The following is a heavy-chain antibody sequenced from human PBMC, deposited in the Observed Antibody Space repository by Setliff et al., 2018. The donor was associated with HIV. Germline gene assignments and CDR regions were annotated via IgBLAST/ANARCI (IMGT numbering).Heavy chain of an antibody. J-gene: IGHJ4*02. Sequence: SETLSLTCTVSGGSISSSSYYWGWIRQPPGKGLEWIGSIYYSGSTYYNPSLKSRVTISVDTSKNQFSLKLSSVTAADTAVYYCASLVVVVVAVDYWGQGTLVTVSS. CDR3: ASLVVVVVAVDY. CDR1: GGSISSSSYY. D-gene: IGHD2-15*01. V-gene: IGHV4-39*01. CDR2: IYYSGST.